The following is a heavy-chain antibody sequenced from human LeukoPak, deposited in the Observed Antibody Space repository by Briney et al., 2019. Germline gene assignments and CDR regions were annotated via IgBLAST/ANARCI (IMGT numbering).Heavy chain of an antibody. D-gene: IGHD3-3*01. J-gene: IGHJ5*02. CDR3: ARDRGSSPRFFDP. Sequence: ASVKVSCKASGYTLTDYYMHWVRQAPGQGREWMGWLNPNSGGTNYAQKFQGRDTMTRDASISTAYMELSRLRSDDTAVYYCARDRGSSPRFFDPWGQGTLVTVSS. V-gene: IGHV1-2*02. CDR1: GYTLTDYY. CDR2: LNPNSGGT.